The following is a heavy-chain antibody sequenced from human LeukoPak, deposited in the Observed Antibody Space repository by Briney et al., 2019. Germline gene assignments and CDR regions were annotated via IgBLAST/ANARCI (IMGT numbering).Heavy chain of an antibody. CDR3: AKVHSSGWCFDY. CDR2: IVGSGNST. Sequence: GGSLRLSCAASGFTFSSYAMSWVRQALGRGVEWVSGIVGSGNSTYYADSVKGRFTISRDNSKNTLYMQMNSLRADDTAVYYCAKVHSSGWCFDYWGQGTLVTVSS. CDR1: GFTFSSYA. V-gene: IGHV3-23*01. J-gene: IGHJ4*02. D-gene: IGHD6-19*01.